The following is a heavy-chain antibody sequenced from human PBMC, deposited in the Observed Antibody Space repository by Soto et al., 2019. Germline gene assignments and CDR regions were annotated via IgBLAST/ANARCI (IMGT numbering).Heavy chain of an antibody. Sequence: QVQLVQSGAEVKKPGASVKVSCKTSGFTFSNYYIHWVRQAPGQGLEWMGIINPGSGTTHYAQKFQGRSTVTWDTSTSTVYGPLSSLTSVDTAVYYCARPTVYYFDYWGQGTIITVSS. J-gene: IGHJ4*02. CDR1: GFTFSNYY. CDR3: ARPTVYYFDY. V-gene: IGHV1-46*03. CDR2: INPGSGTT. D-gene: IGHD4-17*01.